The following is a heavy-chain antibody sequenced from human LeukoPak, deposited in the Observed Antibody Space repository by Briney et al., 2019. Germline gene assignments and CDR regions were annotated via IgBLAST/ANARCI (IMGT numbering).Heavy chain of an antibody. CDR3: AKSGYNRFDY. Sequence: GSLRLSCAASGFTVSSNYMSWVRQAPGKGLERVSSFSGSGGSTYYADSVKGRFTISRDNSKNTLYLQMISLRAEDTAVYYCAKSGYNRFDYWGQGTLVTVSS. CDR1: GFTVSSNY. D-gene: IGHD5-24*01. V-gene: IGHV3-23*01. CDR2: FSGSGGST. J-gene: IGHJ4*02.